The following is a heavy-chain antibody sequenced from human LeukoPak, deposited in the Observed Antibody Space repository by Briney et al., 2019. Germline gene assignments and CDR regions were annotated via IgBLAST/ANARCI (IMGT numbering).Heavy chain of an antibody. CDR1: GFTFSSYA. V-gene: IGHV3-30-3*01. Sequence: GGSLRLSCAASGFTFSSYAMHWVRQAPGKGLEWVAVISYDGSNKYYADSVKGRLTISRDNSKNTLYLQMNSLRAEDTAVYYCARFFNAHDYWGQGTLVTVSS. J-gene: IGHJ4*02. CDR2: ISYDGSNK. CDR3: ARFFNAHDY.